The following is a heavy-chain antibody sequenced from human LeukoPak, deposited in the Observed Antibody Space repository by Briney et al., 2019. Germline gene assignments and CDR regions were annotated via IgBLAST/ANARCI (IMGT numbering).Heavy chain of an antibody. CDR1: GYTFTGYY. CDR2: INPNSGGT. D-gene: IGHD5-18*01. J-gene: IGHJ4*02. V-gene: IGHV1-2*02. CDR3: ARGGVWTAMVVGGFRSPDFDY. Sequence: ASVKVSCKASGYTFTGYYMHWVRQAPGQGLEWMGWINPNSGGTNYAQKFQGRVTMTKDTSISTAYMELSRLRSDDTAVYYCARGGVWTAMVVGGFRSPDFDYWGQGTLVTVSS.